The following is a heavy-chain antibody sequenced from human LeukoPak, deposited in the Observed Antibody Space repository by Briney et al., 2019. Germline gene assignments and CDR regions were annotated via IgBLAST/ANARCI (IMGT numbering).Heavy chain of an antibody. J-gene: IGHJ6*02. V-gene: IGHV3-9*01. CDR1: GFTFDDYA. CDR2: ITWNSGSI. CDR3: ARDSYSSGWNPVDGMDV. D-gene: IGHD6-19*01. Sequence: GGSLRLSCAASGFTFDDYAMHWVRQAPGKGLEWVSGITWNSGSIDYADSVKGRFTISRDNAKNSLYLQMNSLRAEDTALYYCARDSYSSGWNPVDGMDVWGQGTTVTVSS.